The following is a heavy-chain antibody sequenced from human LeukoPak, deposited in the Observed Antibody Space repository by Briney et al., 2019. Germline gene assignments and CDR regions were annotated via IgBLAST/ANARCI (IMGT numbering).Heavy chain of an antibody. V-gene: IGHV3-48*01. CDR2: ISGGGDAI. J-gene: IGHJ4*02. Sequence: GGSLRLSCAASGFTFSRYPMIWVRQAPGKGLECISYISGGGDAIHYADSVKGRFTFSRDNAKNSLYLQMNSLRAEDTAVYYCARVWGDYSNTDYWGQGTLVTVSS. CDR3: ARVWGDYSNTDY. D-gene: IGHD4-11*01. CDR1: GFTFSRYP.